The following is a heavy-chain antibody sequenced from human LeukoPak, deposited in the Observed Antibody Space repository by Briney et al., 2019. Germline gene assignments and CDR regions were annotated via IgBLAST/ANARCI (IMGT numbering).Heavy chain of an antibody. D-gene: IGHD3-22*01. CDR2: ISWNSGSI. Sequence: SLRLSCAASGFTFDDYAMHWVRQAPGKGLEWVSGISWNSGSIGYADSVKGRFTISRDNAKNSLYLQMNSLRAEDTAVYYCTTNPYDRSGYHIWGQGTMVTVSS. J-gene: IGHJ3*02. V-gene: IGHV3-9*01. CDR1: GFTFDDYA. CDR3: TTNPYDRSGYHI.